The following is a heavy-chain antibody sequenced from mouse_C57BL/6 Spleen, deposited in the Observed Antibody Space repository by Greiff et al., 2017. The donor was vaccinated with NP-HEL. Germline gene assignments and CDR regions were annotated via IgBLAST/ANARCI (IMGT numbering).Heavy chain of an antibody. V-gene: IGHV1-82*01. D-gene: IGHD1-1*01. CDR3: ARSYGSNYFDY. CDR2: IYPGDGDT. Sequence: QVQLKQSGPELVKPGASVKISCKASGYAFSSSWMNWVKQRPGKGLEWIGRIYPGDGDTNYNGKFKGKATLTADKSSSTAYMQLSSLTSEDSAVYFCARSYGSNYFDYWGQGTTLTVSS. J-gene: IGHJ2*01. CDR1: GYAFSSSW.